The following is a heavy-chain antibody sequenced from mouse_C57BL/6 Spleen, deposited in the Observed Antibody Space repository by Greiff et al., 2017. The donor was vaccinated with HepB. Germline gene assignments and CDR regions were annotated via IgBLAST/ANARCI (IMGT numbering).Heavy chain of an antibody. CDR1: GYSITSGYY. CDR3: ARGGGLSGYFDV. V-gene: IGHV3-6*01. D-gene: IGHD2-4*01. CDR2: ISYDGSN. Sequence: EVKLMESGPGLVKPSQSLSLTCSVTGYSITSGYYWNWIRQFPGNKLEWMGYISYDGSNNYNPSLKNRISITRDTSKNQFFLKLNSVTTEDTATYYCARGGGLSGYFDVWGTGTTVTVSS. J-gene: IGHJ1*03.